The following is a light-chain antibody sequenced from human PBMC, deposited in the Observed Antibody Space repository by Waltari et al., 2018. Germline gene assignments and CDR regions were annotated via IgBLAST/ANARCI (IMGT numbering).Light chain of an antibody. CDR2: AAS. J-gene: IGKJ2*01. Sequence: DIQMTQSPSSLAASVGNRVTITCRASQDIRNELGWYQQKPGKAPKSLIYAASSLQSGVPSRFSGSGYGTEFTLTISALQPEDFATYYCLQHTTYPYTFGQGTKLEIK. V-gene: IGKV1-17*01. CDR3: LQHTTYPYT. CDR1: QDIRNE.